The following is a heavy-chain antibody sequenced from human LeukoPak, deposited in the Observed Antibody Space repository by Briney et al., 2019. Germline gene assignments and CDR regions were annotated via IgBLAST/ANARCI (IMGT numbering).Heavy chain of an antibody. V-gene: IGHV3-11*01. CDR3: AREQKLPAVSVDY. CDR1: GFRFSDYY. J-gene: IGHJ4*02. CDR2: ISPSGRTM. D-gene: IGHD2-2*01. Sequence: GSLRLSCATSGFRFSDYYMSWIRQAPGKGLEWVSYISPSGRTMYYADSVQGRFTISRDNAKNSLYLQMSSLTAEDTAVYYCAREQKLPAVSVDYRGQGTLVTVSS.